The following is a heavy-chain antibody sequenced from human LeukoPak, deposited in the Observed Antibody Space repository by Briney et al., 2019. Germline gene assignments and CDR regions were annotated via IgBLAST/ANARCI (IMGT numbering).Heavy chain of an antibody. CDR1: VGTFSSYA. J-gene: IGHJ1*01. V-gene: IGHV1-69*04. D-gene: IGHD5-24*01. Sequence: SVKVSCKASVGTFSSYAISWVRQAPGQGLEWMGRIIPILGIANYAQKFQGRVTITADKSTSTAYMELSSLRSEDTAVYYCARGKDGYNYEGFQHWGQGTLVTVSS. CDR2: IIPILGIA. CDR3: ARGKDGYNYEGFQH.